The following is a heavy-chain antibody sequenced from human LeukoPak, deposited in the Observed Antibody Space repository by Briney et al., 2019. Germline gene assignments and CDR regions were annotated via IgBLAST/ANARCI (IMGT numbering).Heavy chain of an antibody. J-gene: IGHJ4*02. CDR2: INPNSGGT. CDR1: GYTFTGYY. CDR3: ARVRIAAAGNYFDY. D-gene: IGHD6-13*01. Sequence: ASVKVSCKASGYTFTGYYMHWVRQAPGQGLEWMGRINPNSGGTNYAQKFQGRVTMTRDTSISTAYMELSRLRSDDTAVYYCARVRIAAAGNYFDYWGQGTLVTVSS. V-gene: IGHV1-2*06.